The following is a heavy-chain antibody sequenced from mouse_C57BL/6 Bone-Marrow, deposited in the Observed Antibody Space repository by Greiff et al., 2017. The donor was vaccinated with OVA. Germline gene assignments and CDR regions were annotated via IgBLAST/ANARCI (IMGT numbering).Heavy chain of an antibody. D-gene: IGHD2-4*01. CDR3: ARGRLRRGIYYAMDY. V-gene: IGHV1-64*01. J-gene: IGHJ4*01. CDR1: GYTFTSYW. CDR2: IHPNSGST. Sequence: QVQLQQPGAELVKPGASVKLSCKASGYTFTSYWMHWVKQRPGQGLEWIGMIHPNSGSTNYNEKFKSKATLTVDKSSSTAYMQLSSLTSEDSAGYYCARGRLRRGIYYAMDYWGQGTSVTVSS.